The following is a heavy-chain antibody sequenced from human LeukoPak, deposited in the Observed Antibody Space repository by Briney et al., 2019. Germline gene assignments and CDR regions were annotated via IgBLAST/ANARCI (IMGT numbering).Heavy chain of an antibody. V-gene: IGHV1-8*01. Sequence: GASVKVSCKASGYTFTSYDINWVQQATGQGLEWMGWMNPNSGNTGYAQKFQGRVTMTRNTSISTAYMELSSLRSEDTAVYYCARGADNWNDGPPASASFDYWGQGTLVTVSS. CDR3: ARGADNWNDGPPASASFDY. D-gene: IGHD1-1*01. J-gene: IGHJ4*02. CDR2: MNPNSGNT. CDR1: GYTFTSYD.